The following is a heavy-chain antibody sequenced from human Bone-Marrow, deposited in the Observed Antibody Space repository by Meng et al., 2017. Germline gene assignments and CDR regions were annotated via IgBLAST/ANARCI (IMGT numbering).Heavy chain of an antibody. Sequence: GGSLRLSCIASGLTFRNHGMHWVRQAPGKGLEWVAVIWYDGSNKYHSDSVKGRFTISRDNSKNTLYLQMNSLRAEDTAVYYCATEDHWSGSLNSDFGMNVWGQGTTVT. V-gene: IGHV3-33*01. CDR3: ATEDHWSGSLNSDFGMNV. D-gene: IGHD3-3*01. CDR2: IWYDGSNK. CDR1: GLTFRNHG. J-gene: IGHJ6*02.